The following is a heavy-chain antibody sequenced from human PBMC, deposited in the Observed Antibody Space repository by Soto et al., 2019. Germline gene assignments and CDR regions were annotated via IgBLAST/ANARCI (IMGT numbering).Heavy chain of an antibody. CDR1: GGTFSSYA. D-gene: IGHD3-22*01. CDR2: IIPIFGTA. J-gene: IGHJ4*02. Sequence: VASVKVSCKASGGTFSSYAISWVRQAPGQGLEWMGGIIPIFGTANYTQKFQGRVTITADESTSTAYMELSSLRSEDTAVYYCARIYDSSGYYFENYWGQGTLVTVSS. V-gene: IGHV1-69*13. CDR3: ARIYDSSGYYFENY.